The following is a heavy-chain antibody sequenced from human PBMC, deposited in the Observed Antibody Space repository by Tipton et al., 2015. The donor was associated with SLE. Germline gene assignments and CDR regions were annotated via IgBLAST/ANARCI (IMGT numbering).Heavy chain of an antibody. Sequence: QLVQSGAEVKKPGASVKVSCKASGYTFTGYYMHWVRQAPGQGLEWMGGSIPIFGTANYAQKFQGRVTITADESTSTAYMELSSLRSEDTAVYYCASGITMIAVVTRWDAFDIWGQCTMVTVSS. V-gene: IGHV1-69*13. CDR3: ASGITMIAVVTRWDAFDI. J-gene: IGHJ3*02. CDR1: GYTFTGYY. D-gene: IGHD3-22*01. CDR2: SIPIFGTA.